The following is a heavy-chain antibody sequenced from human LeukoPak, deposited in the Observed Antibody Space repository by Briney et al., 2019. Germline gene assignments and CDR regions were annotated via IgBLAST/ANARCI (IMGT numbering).Heavy chain of an antibody. CDR2: IYYSGST. V-gene: IGHV4-59*12. Sequence: PSETLSLTCTVSGGSISSYYWSWIRQPPGKGLEWIGYIYYSGSTNYNPSLKSRVTISVDTSKNQFSLKLSSVTAADTAVYYCARDGEPYSSSWFYFDYWGQGTLVTVSS. CDR3: ARDGEPYSSSWFYFDY. D-gene: IGHD6-13*01. J-gene: IGHJ4*02. CDR1: GGSISSYY.